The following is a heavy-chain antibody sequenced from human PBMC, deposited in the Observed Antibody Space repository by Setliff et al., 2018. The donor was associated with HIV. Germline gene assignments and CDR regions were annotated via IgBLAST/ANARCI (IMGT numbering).Heavy chain of an antibody. CDR3: TKGLGSCLAATRDALWFDP. CDR1: GVTFTSYW. J-gene: IGHJ5*02. Sequence: GSLRLSCTASGVTFTSYWMHWVRQAPGKGLVWVSHINTDGTGTKYADSVRGRFTISRDDAKNTLFLQMNSLRAEDTAVYYCTKGLGSCLAATRDALWFDPRGLGTLVTVSS. D-gene: IGHD2-15*01. V-gene: IGHV3-74*01. CDR2: INTDGTGT.